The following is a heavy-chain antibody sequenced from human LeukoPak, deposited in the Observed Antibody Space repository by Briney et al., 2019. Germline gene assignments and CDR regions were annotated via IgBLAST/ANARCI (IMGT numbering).Heavy chain of an antibody. CDR2: ISAYNGKT. V-gene: IGHV1-18*01. J-gene: IGHJ4*02. D-gene: IGHD3-22*01. CDR3: ARATGSGYYFSFDY. Sequence: GASVKVSCKASGYTFTSYGISWVRQAPGQGLEWMGWISAYNGKTNYAQKFQGRVTMTTDTSTNTAYMELSSLRSEDTAVYYCARATGSGYYFSFDYWGQGTLVTVSS. CDR1: GYTFTSYG.